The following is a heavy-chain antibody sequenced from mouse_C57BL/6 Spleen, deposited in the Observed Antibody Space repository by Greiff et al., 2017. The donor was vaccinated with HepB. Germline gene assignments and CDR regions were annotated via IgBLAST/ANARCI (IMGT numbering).Heavy chain of an antibody. CDR3: ARWDSNYVAMDY. J-gene: IGHJ4*01. D-gene: IGHD2-5*01. Sequence: QVQLQQPGAELVKPGASVKMSCKASGYTFTSYWITWVKQRPGQGLEWIGDIYPGSGSTNYNEKFKSKATLTVDTSSSTAYMQLSSLTSEDSAVYYCARWDSNYVAMDYWGQGTSVTVSS. CDR1: GYTFTSYW. V-gene: IGHV1-55*01. CDR2: IYPGSGST.